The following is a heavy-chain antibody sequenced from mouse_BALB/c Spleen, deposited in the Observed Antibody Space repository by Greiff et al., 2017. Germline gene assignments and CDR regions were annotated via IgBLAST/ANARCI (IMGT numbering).Heavy chain of an antibody. Sequence: QVQLQQSGAELVRPGVSVKISCKGSGYTFTDYAMHWVKQSHAKSLEWIGVISTYYGDASYNQKFKGKATMTVDKSSSTAYMELARLTSEDSAIYYCARPYYYGSSYWDYWGQGTTLTVSS. CDR2: ISTYYGDA. D-gene: IGHD1-1*01. CDR3: ARPYYYGSSYWDY. J-gene: IGHJ2*01. V-gene: IGHV1S137*01. CDR1: GYTFTDYA.